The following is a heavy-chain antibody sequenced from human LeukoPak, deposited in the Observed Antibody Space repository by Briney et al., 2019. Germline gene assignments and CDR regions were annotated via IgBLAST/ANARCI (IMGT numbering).Heavy chain of an antibody. V-gene: IGHV4-39*07. J-gene: IGHJ6*02. CDR2: IYYSGTT. CDR3: ARGWGRITLPLHYYYYGMDV. CDR1: GGSVSSSSSY. D-gene: IGHD3-10*01. Sequence: PSETLSLTCTVSGGSVSSSSSYWGWIRQPPGKGLEWIGSIYYSGTTYYNPSLKSRVTISVDTSKNQFSLKLSSVTAADTAVYYCARGWGRITLPLHYYYYGMDVWGQGTTVTVSS.